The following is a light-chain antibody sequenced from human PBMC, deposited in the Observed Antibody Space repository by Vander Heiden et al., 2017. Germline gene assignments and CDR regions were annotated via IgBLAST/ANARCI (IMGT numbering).Light chain of an antibody. Sequence: DIQLTQSPSFLSASVGDRVAITCRASQGISSSLAWYQQKPGKAPKLLIYAASNLQSGVPSRFSGSTSGTEFTLTISSLQPEDYATYYCQRLNEYPLTFGGGTKVEIK. J-gene: IGKJ4*01. CDR1: QGISSS. CDR3: QRLNEYPLT. CDR2: AAS. V-gene: IGKV1-9*01.